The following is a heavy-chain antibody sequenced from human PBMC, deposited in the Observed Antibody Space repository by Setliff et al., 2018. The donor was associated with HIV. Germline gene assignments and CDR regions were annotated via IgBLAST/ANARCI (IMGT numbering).Heavy chain of an antibody. D-gene: IGHD5-18*01. V-gene: IGHV4-39*01. CDR1: GGSISSSSYY. Sequence: SETLSLTCTVSGGSISSSSYYWGWIRQPPGKGLEWIGSIYYSGSTYYNPSLKSRVTISVDTSKNQFSLKLSSVTAADTAVYYCARPGLGYSYGGKIDPWGQGTLVTISS. CDR2: IYYSGST. CDR3: ARPGLGYSYGGKIDP. J-gene: IGHJ5*02.